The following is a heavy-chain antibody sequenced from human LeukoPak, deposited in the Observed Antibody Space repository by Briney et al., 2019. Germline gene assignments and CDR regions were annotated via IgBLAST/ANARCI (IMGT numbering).Heavy chain of an antibody. D-gene: IGHD2-21*02. Sequence: GASVKVSCKASGYTFTNFGISWVRQAPGQGLEWMGWISAYNGNTNYAQKVQGRVTMTADTSTSTAYMELRSLRSDDTAVYFCARGTSVTGFEYWGQGTLVTVSS. CDR1: GYTFTNFG. J-gene: IGHJ4*02. V-gene: IGHV1-18*01. CDR3: ARGTSVTGFEY. CDR2: ISAYNGNT.